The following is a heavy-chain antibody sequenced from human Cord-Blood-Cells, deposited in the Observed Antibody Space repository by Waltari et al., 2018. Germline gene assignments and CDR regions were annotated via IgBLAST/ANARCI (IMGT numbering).Heavy chain of an antibody. CDR2: IYYSGST. CDR1: GGSISTGGSH. Sequence: QVPLQESAPGLVKPSQTPSPTCTVSGGSISTGGSHRRWIRQHPGKGLEWIGYIYYSGSTYYNPSLKSRVTISVDTSKNQFSLKLSSVTAADTAVYYCARDRGRDYGGNSDEYWGQGTLVTVSS. CDR3: ARDRGRDYGGNSDEY. D-gene: IGHD4-17*01. V-gene: IGHV4-31*03. J-gene: IGHJ4*02.